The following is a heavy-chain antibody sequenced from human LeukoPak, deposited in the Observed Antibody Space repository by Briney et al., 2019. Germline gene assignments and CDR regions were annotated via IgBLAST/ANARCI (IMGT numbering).Heavy chain of an antibody. Sequence: PSETLSLTCTISGAFISTYYWSWIRQPAGKGLEWIGRIYASGNTYKNPSLESRVTMSVDTSNNQFTLNLTSVTGADTAMYYCVKDGPLGSDFWGQGTQVTVSS. J-gene: IGHJ4*02. V-gene: IGHV4-4*07. CDR3: VKDGPLGSDF. CDR1: GAFISTYY. D-gene: IGHD2-15*01. CDR2: IYASGNT.